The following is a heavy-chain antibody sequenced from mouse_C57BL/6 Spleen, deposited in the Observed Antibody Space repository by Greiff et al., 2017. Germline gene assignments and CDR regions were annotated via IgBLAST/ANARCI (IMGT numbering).Heavy chain of an antibody. CDR3: ARSGNYGNPPDY. D-gene: IGHD2-1*01. V-gene: IGHV1-82*01. CDR1: GYAFSSSW. J-gene: IGHJ4*01. Sequence: QVQLQQSGPELVKPGASVKISCKASGYAFSSSWMNWVKQRPGKGLEWIGRIYPGDGDTNYNGKFKGKATLTADKSSSTAYMQLSSLTSEDSAVYFCARSGNYGNPPDYWGQGTSVTVSS. CDR2: IYPGDGDT.